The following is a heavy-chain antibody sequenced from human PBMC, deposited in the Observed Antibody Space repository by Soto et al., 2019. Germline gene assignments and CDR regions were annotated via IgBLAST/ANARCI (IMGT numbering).Heavy chain of an antibody. J-gene: IGHJ4*02. CDR3: TTDPVTMIVVVPSSG. D-gene: IGHD3-22*01. CDR1: GFTFSNAW. V-gene: IGHV3-15*07. Sequence: EVQLVESGGGLVKPGGSLRLSCAASGFTFSNAWMNWVRQAPGKGLEWVGRIKSKTDGGTTDYAAPVKGRFTISRDASKNTLYLQMNSLKTEDTAVYYCTTDPVTMIVVVPSSGWGQGTLVTVSS. CDR2: IKSKTDGGTT.